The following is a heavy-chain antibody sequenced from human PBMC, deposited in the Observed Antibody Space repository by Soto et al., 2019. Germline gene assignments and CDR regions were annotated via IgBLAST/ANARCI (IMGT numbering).Heavy chain of an antibody. J-gene: IGHJ4*02. CDR1: GYTFTGHY. CDR2: IKPNTGDI. CDR3: ARGYAYGSFDN. D-gene: IGHD5-18*01. Sequence: QVQLVQSGADVKKPGASVKVSCKTSGYTFTGHYIHWVRQAPGQGLEWMGWIKPNTGDISFAEKSQGRVIMTRDRAISTAYMELSRLRSDDTAVYYCARGYAYGSFDNWAQGTLVTVSS. V-gene: IGHV1-2*02.